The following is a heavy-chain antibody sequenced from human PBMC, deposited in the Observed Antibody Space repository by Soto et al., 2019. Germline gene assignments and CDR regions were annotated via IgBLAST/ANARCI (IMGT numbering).Heavy chain of an antibody. CDR1: GFSFTGYY. D-gene: IGHD6-6*01. CDR3: AKDLTRQLAYWLDP. Sequence: ASVKVSCKASGFSFTGYYIHWLRQAPGQGLEWMGWINAHSGGTEYAQKFQGRVTLTRDTSIATAYLTLTSLTSDDTALYYCAKDLTRQLAYWLDPWGQGTQITVSS. V-gene: IGHV1-2*02. CDR2: INAHSGGT. J-gene: IGHJ5*02.